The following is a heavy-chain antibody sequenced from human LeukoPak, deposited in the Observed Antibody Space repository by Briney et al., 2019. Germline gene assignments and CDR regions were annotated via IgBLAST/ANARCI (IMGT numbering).Heavy chain of an antibody. D-gene: IGHD5-24*01. CDR3: AKDVFAGRDGYNYDYFDY. Sequence: PGGSLRLSCAASGFTFSSYGMHWVRQAPGKGLEWVAVISYDGSNKYYADSVKGRFTISRDNSKNTLYLQMNSLRAEDTAVYYCAKDVFAGRDGYNYDYFDYWGQGTLVTVSS. V-gene: IGHV3-30*18. CDR2: ISYDGSNK. CDR1: GFTFSSYG. J-gene: IGHJ4*02.